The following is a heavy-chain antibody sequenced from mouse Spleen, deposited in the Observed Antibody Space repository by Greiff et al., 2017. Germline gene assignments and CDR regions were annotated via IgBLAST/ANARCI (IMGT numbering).Heavy chain of an antibody. CDR2: ISSGGSYT. J-gene: IGHJ3*01. D-gene: IGHD2-3*01. Sequence: EVKLMESGGGLVKPGGSLKLSCAASGFTFSSYAMSWVRQTPEKRLEWVATISSGGSYTYYPDSVKGRFTISRDNAKNTLYLQMSSLRSEDTAMYYCARHGDGPDWFAYWGQGTLVTVSA. CDR1: GFTFSSYA. V-gene: IGHV5-9-3*01. CDR3: ARHGDGPDWFAY.